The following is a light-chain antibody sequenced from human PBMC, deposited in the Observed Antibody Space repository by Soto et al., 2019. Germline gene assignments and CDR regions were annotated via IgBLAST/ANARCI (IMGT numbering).Light chain of an antibody. J-gene: IGLJ1*01. CDR1: SYNIGSNT. CDR3: AAWDYSLNGYV. V-gene: IGLV1-44*01. CDR2: SNN. Sequence: QSVLTQPPSASGTPGQRVTISCSGSSYNIGSNTVNWYQQLPGTAPKLLIYSNNQRPSGVPDRFSGSKSGTSASLAISGLQSEDEADYYCAAWDYSLNGYVFSNRTKSTV.